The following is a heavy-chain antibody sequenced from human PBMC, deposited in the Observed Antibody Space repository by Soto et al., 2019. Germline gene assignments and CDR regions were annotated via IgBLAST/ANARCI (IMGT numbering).Heavy chain of an antibody. D-gene: IGHD1-20*01. CDR3: ARRYGYSFDY. CDR1: GGSISSYY. J-gene: IGHJ4*02. V-gene: IGHV4-59*08. Sequence: SETLSLTCTFSGGSISSYYWSLIRQPPGKGLEWIGYIYYSGSTNYNPSLKSRVTISVDTSKNQFSLKLSSVTAADTAVYYCARRYGYSFDYWGQGTPVTVSS. CDR2: IYYSGST.